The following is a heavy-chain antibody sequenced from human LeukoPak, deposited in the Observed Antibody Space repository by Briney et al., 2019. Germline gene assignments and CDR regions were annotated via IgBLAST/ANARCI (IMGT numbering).Heavy chain of an antibody. CDR1: SGSLGSYY. J-gene: IGHJ4*02. Sequence: SETLSLTCTVSSGSLGSYYWNWLRQPAGKGLGWVGHIFMSGSTDYNPSLKSRVTMSVDTSKNQFSLKLNSVTAADTAFYYCAREYSSSSGKALDYWGQGTLVTVSS. D-gene: IGHD6-6*01. CDR2: IFMSGST. CDR3: AREYSSSSGKALDY. V-gene: IGHV4-4*07.